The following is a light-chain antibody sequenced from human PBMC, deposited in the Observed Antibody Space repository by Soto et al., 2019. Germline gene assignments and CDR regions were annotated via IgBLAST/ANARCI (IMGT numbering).Light chain of an antibody. CDR3: QQYDSSPYT. CDR1: QSVRSSY. Sequence: EIVLTQSPGTLSLSPGERATLSCRASQSVRSSYLAWYHQKPAQPPRLLIFGASNSATGIPDRFSGSESGTDFTLTISRLEPEDFAVYYCQQYDSSPYTFGRGTRLEIK. J-gene: IGKJ2*01. V-gene: IGKV3-20*01. CDR2: GAS.